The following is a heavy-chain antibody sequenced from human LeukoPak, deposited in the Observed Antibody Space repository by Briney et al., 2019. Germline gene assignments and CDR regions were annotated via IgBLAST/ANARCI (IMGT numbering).Heavy chain of an antibody. V-gene: IGHV1-24*01. Sequence: ASVKVSCKVSGYTLTELAMHWVRQAPGKGLEWMGGFDPEDGETSYAQKFQGRVTMTEDTSTDTAYMELSSLRSEDTAVYYCVCCSSTSCYGGYYFDYWGQGTLVTVSS. D-gene: IGHD2-2*01. J-gene: IGHJ4*02. CDR2: FDPEDGET. CDR3: VCCSSTSCYGGYYFDY. CDR1: GYTLTELA.